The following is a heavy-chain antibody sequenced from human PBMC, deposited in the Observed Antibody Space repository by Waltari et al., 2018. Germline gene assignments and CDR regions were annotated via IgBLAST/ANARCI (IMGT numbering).Heavy chain of an antibody. J-gene: IGHJ4*02. D-gene: IGHD2-15*01. V-gene: IGHV2-26*04. CDR3: AWTSGGSCYG. CDR1: GGSISSSSYY. Sequence: QESGPGLVKPSETLSLTCTVSGGSISSSSYYWGWIRQPPGKALEWLAHIFSNDEKSYSTSLKSRLTISKDTSKSQVVLTMTNMDPVDTATYYCAWTSGGSCYGWGQGTLVTVSS. CDR2: IFSNDEK.